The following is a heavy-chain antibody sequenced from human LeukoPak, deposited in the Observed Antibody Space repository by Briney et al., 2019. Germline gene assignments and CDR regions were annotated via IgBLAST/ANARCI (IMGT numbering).Heavy chain of an antibody. J-gene: IGHJ4*02. V-gene: IGHV1-46*01. D-gene: IGHD6-6*01. CDR3: ARTAARRFDY. CDR1: GYTFPSYF. CDR2: INPTGGST. Sequence: ASVKVSRKASGYTFPSYFMHWVRQAPGQGLEWMGIINPTGGSTTCAQKFQGRVTMTRDTSTSTVYMELSSLRSDDTAVYYCARTAARRFDYWGQGTLVTVSS.